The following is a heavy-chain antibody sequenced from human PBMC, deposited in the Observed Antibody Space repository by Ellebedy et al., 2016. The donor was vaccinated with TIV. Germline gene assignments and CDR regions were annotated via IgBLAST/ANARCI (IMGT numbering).Heavy chain of an antibody. J-gene: IGHJ4*02. Sequence: ASVKVSCKASGYTFTSYGISWVRQAPGQGLVWMGWISAHNGNTNYAQKLQGRVTMTTDTSTNTAYMELRSLRSDDTAVYYCARVVYSGYERPFDFWGQGTLVTVSS. CDR2: ISAHNGNT. V-gene: IGHV1-18*04. CDR1: GYTFTSYG. D-gene: IGHD5-12*01. CDR3: ARVVYSGYERPFDF.